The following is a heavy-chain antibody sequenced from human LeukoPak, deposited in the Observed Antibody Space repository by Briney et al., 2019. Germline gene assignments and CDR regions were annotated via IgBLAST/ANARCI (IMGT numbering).Heavy chain of an antibody. CDR1: GYTFTGYY. CDR2: INPNCGGT. Sequence: GASAKVSCKASGYTFTGYYTHWGRQAPGQGLEWMGWINPNCGGTNHARKFQGWVTMTRDTSISTAYMELSRLRSDDTAVYYCARVHYDFWSGYPTGDDFDIWGQGTMVTVSS. D-gene: IGHD3-3*01. V-gene: IGHV1-2*04. J-gene: IGHJ3*02. CDR3: ARVHYDFWSGYPTGDDFDI.